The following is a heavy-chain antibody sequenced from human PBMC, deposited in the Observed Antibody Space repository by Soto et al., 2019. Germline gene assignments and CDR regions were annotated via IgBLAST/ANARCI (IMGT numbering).Heavy chain of an antibody. CDR1: GFTVSSNY. J-gene: IGHJ4*02. D-gene: IGHD6-13*01. CDR2: IYSGGST. Sequence: EVQLVESGGGLVQPGGSLRLSCAASGFTVSSNYMSWVRQAPGKGLEWVSVIYSGGSTYYADSVKGRFTISRDNSKNTLYLQMNSLRAEDTAVYYCAALIAAAVVDYWGQGTLVIVSS. CDR3: AALIAAAVVDY. V-gene: IGHV3-66*01.